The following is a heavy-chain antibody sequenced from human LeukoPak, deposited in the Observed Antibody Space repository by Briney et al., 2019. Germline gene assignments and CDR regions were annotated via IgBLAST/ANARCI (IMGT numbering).Heavy chain of an antibody. Sequence: GASVKVSCKASGYTFTSYAMHWVRQAPGQRLEWMGWINAGNGNTKYSQKFQGRVTITRDTSASTAYMELSSLRSEDTAVYYCATVLAAGTGWFDPWGQGTLVTVSS. D-gene: IGHD6-13*01. CDR3: ATVLAAGTGWFDP. CDR2: INAGNGNT. J-gene: IGHJ5*02. CDR1: GYTFTSYA. V-gene: IGHV1-3*01.